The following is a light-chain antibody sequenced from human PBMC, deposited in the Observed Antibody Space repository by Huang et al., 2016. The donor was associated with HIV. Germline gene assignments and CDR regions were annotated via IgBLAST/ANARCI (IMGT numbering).Light chain of an antibody. CDR3: MQALESPPWT. Sequence: DIVMTQSPLSLSVTPEESASISCRSSQSLHRIGYNYVVWYLQKPGHSPQRLIYLGSNRAYGVPDRGSGSGSGTDVTLKISRVVAEDVGVYYCMQALESPPWTFGQGTRVEIK. CDR1: QSLHRIGYNY. CDR2: LGS. V-gene: IGKV2-28*01. J-gene: IGKJ1*01.